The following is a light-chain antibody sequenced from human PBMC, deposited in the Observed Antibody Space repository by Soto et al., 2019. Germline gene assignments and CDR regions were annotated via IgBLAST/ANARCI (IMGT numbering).Light chain of an antibody. CDR3: SSYTTSSTLVI. CDR1: SSDFNSYNY. Sequence: QSALTQPASVSGSPGQSITISCTGTSSDFNSYNYVSWYQQRPGKAPKLMIYEVSYRPSGVSNRFSGSKSGNTASLTISGLQAEDEADYYCSSYTTSSTLVIFGGGTKVTVL. CDR2: EVS. J-gene: IGLJ2*01. V-gene: IGLV2-14*01.